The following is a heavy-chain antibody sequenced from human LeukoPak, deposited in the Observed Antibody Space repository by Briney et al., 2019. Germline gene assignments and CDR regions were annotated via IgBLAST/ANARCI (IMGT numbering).Heavy chain of an antibody. V-gene: IGHV4-31*03. CDR3: ARDAEYYYGSGSYSSGIDV. J-gene: IGHJ6*02. CDR1: GGSINCGNCF. D-gene: IGHD3-10*01. Sequence: SETLSLTCTVSGGSINCGNCFWSWVRQHPGKGLEWIGYIYYSGNTYYNPSLKSRVTISVDTSKNQFSLKLSSVTAADTAVYYCARDAEYYYGSGSYSSGIDVWGQGTTVTVSS. CDR2: IYYSGNT.